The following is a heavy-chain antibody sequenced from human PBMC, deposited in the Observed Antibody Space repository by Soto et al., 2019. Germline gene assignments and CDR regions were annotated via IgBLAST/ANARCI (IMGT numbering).Heavy chain of an antibody. CDR1: GFTFKNYD. V-gene: IGHV3-23*01. J-gene: IGHJ4*02. CDR3: AKKRQFRSYYESAGHYDN. CDR2: ISGSGGVT. Sequence: EVELLESGGGLVQPGGSLRLSCVASGFTFKNYDMRWIRQAPGKGLEGVSGISGSGGVTYYADSVKGRFTISRDNSKNTLYLQMNRLRAEDTAIYYCAKKRQFRSYYESAGHYDNWGQGTLVTVT. D-gene: IGHD3-10*01.